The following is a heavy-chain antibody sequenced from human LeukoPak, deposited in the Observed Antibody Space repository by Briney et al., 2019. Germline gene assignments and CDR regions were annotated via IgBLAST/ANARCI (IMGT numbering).Heavy chain of an antibody. CDR3: AREVFSGDYSPQYYYYGMDV. CDR2: ISGTSTYI. D-gene: IGHD4-17*01. J-gene: IGHJ6*02. CDR1: GFTFNIYT. Sequence: GGSLRLSCAASGFTFNIYTINWARQAPGKGLEWVSSISGTSTYIYYADSMKGRVTISRDYSKNSLYLQMDSLRAEDTAVYYCAREVFSGDYSPQYYYYGMDVWGQGTTVTVSS. V-gene: IGHV3-21*06.